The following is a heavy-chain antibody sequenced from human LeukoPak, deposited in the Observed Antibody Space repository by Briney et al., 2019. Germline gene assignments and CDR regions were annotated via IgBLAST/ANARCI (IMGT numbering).Heavy chain of an antibody. D-gene: IGHD3-3*01. CDR1: GFTFSSYA. V-gene: IGHV3-23*01. Sequence: TGGSLRLSCAVSGFTFSSYAMSWVRQAPGKGLEWVSAISGSGGSTYCAGSVKGRFTISRDNSKNTLYLQMNSLRAEDTAVYYCAKGGPYDFWSGYLGSPYYYYYYGMDVWGQGTTVTVSS. CDR2: ISGSGGST. J-gene: IGHJ6*02. CDR3: AKGGPYDFWSGYLGSPYYYYYYGMDV.